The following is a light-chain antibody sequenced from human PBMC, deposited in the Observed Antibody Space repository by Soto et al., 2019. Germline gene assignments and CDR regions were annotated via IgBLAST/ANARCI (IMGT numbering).Light chain of an antibody. CDR2: DAS. CDR3: QQYDNWPLT. Sequence: MPRATTTLCISPVESVTLSWRASQSDISNLAWYQQKPGQTPRLLIYDASTRATDIPARFSGSGSGTDFTLTISSLLSEDFAVYYCQQYDNWPLTFGGGTKVAI. V-gene: IGKV3-15*01. CDR1: QSDISN. J-gene: IGKJ4*01.